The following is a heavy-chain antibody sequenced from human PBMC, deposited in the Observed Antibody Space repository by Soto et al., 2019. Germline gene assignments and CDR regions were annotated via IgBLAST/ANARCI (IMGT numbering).Heavy chain of an antibody. V-gene: IGHV3-9*01. Sequence: EVQLVESGGGLVQPGWSLRLSCAASGFRFPDYAMHWLRQAPGKGLEWVSGIDWTSGRIGYADSVKGRFTISRDNAKNSLFLQMNSLRAEDTALYYCIKETSPGGLDHWGQGTLVTVSS. J-gene: IGHJ4*02. CDR2: IDWTSGRI. D-gene: IGHD2-15*01. CDR3: IKETSPGGLDH. CDR1: GFRFPDYA.